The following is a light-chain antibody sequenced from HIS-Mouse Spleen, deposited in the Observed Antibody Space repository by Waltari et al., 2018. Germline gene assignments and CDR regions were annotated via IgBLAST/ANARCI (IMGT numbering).Light chain of an antibody. J-gene: IGLJ3*02. CDR3: SSYTSSSAWV. CDR1: SSDVGGYNY. V-gene: IGLV2-14*01. Sequence: QSALTQPASVSGSPGQSITIPCTGTSSDVGGYNYVSWYQQHPGQAPKLMIYDVSNRPSGVSNRFSGSKSGNTASLTISGLQAEDEADYYCSSYTSSSAWVFGGGTKLTVL. CDR2: DVS.